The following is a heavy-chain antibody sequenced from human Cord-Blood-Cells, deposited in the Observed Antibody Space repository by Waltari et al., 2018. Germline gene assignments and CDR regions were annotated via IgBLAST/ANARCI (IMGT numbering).Heavy chain of an antibody. CDR1: GGTFSSYA. D-gene: IGHD2-2*01. V-gene: IGHV1-69*01. CDR3: ARGIVVVPAATRPVHGMDV. J-gene: IGHJ6*02. Sequence: QVQLVQSGAEVKKPGSSVKVSCKASGGTFSSYAISWVRQAPGQGHEWMGGIIPIFGTANYAQKFQGRVTITADESTSTAYMELSSLRSEDTAVYYCARGIVVVPAATRPVHGMDVWGQGTTVTVSS. CDR2: IIPIFGTA.